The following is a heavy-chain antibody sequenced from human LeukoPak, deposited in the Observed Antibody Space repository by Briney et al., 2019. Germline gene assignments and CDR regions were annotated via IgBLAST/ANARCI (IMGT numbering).Heavy chain of an antibody. CDR1: GYSFTSYW. CDR2: IYPGDSDT. J-gene: IGHJ4*02. CDR3: ARPSNVDGDYFFDY. Sequence: GEALEISCEGSGYSFTSYWIGWGRPMAGKGVEWMGIIYPGDSDTRYSPSFQGQVTISADKSISTAYLQWSSLKASDTAMYYCARPSNVDGDYFFDYWGQGTLVTVSS. D-gene: IGHD4-17*01. V-gene: IGHV5-51*01.